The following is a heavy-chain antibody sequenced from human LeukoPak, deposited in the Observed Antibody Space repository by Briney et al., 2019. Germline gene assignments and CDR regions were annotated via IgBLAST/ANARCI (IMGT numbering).Heavy chain of an antibody. Sequence: GGSLRLSCAASGFTFSSYSMNWVRQAPGKGLEWVSYISSSSSTVYYADSVKGRFTISRDNAKNSLYLQMNSLRAEDTAVYYCARDLSMHEVSLEWLSLLGGLGYWGQGTLVTVSS. CDR3: ARDLSMHEVSLEWLSLLGGLGY. CDR2: ISSSSSTV. CDR1: GFTFSSYS. D-gene: IGHD3-3*01. J-gene: IGHJ4*02. V-gene: IGHV3-48*01.